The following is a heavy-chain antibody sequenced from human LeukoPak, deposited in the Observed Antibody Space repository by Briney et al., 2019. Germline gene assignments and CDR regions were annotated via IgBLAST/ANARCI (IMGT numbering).Heavy chain of an antibody. CDR2: INPNSGDT. J-gene: IGHJ5*02. D-gene: IGHD2-15*01. V-gene: IGHV1-2*06. Sequence: ASVKVSCKASGYIFTGYYMHWVRQAPGQGLEWMGRINPNSGDTNYAQKFQGRVTMTRDTSITTAYMELSSLKSDDTAVYYCARACSGGICYSDNWLDPWGQGTQVTVSS. CDR3: ARACSGGICYSDNWLDP. CDR1: GYIFTGYY.